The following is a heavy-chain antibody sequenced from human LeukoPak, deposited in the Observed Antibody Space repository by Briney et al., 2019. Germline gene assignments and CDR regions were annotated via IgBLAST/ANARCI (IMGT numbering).Heavy chain of an antibody. V-gene: IGHV3-9*03. CDR3: AKDIGSSGYYNHFDY. Sequence: GGSLRLSCAASGFTFDDYAMHWVWQAPGKGLEWVSGISWNSGRIDYADAVKGRFTISRDNAKNSLYLQMNSLRAEDMALYYCAKDIGSSGYYNHFDYWGQGTLVTVSS. CDR1: GFTFDDYA. J-gene: IGHJ4*02. CDR2: ISWNSGRI. D-gene: IGHD3-22*01.